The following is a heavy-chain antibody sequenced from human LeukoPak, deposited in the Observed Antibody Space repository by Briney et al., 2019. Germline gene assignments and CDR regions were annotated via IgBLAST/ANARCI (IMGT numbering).Heavy chain of an antibody. J-gene: IGHJ4*02. D-gene: IGHD3-10*01. CDR3: ARDRGVRGVINY. CDR1: GYTFTSYG. V-gene: IGHV1-18*01. CDR2: ISAYNGNT. Sequence: GASVTVSCKASGYTFTSYGISWVRQAPGQGLEWMGWISAYNGNTNYAQKLQGRVTMTTDTSTSTAYKELRSLRSDDTAVYYCARDRGVRGVINYWGQGTLVTVSS.